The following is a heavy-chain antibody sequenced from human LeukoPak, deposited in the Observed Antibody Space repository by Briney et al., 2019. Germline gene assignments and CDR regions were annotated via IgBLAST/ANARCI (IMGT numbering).Heavy chain of an antibody. CDR1: GFTFSDYY. Sequence: PGGSLRLSCAASGFTFSDYYMSWIRQAPGKGLEWVSYISSSSDYTNYADSVKGRFTISRDNAKNSLYLQMNSLKAEDTAVYYCARDLGASQHLSWFGPWGQGTLVTVSS. V-gene: IGHV3-11*05. J-gene: IGHJ5*02. D-gene: IGHD1-26*01. CDR2: ISSSSDYT. CDR3: ARDLGASQHLSWFGP.